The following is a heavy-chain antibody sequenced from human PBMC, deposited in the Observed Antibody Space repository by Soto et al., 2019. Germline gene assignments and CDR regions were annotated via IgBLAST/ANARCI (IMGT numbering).Heavy chain of an antibody. V-gene: IGHV4-39*01. J-gene: IGHJ6*02. CDR3: ARHVVRSSWYGRDYYGMDV. Sequence: ASETLSLTCTVSGGSISSSSYYWGWIRQPPGKGLEWIGSIYYSGSTYYNPSLKSRVTISVDTSKNQFSLKLSSVTAADTAVYYCARHVVRSSWYGRDYYGMDVWGQGTTVT. CDR1: GGSISSSSYY. CDR2: IYYSGST. D-gene: IGHD6-13*01.